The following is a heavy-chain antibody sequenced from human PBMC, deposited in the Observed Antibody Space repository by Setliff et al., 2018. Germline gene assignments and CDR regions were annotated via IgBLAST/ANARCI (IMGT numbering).Heavy chain of an antibody. CDR2: TIPMFGTT. D-gene: IGHD3-22*01. J-gene: IGHJ6*03. CDR1: GATFSSYG. V-gene: IGHV1-69*05. Sequence: SVKVSCKASGATFSSYGISWVRQAPGQGLEWMGGTIPMFGTTEYAQKFQGRLTIITDESTNTAFMQLSSLRSDDTAVYYGVREGVDSRSSTDYRYYMDVWGKGTTVTVSS. CDR3: VREGVDSRSSTDYRYYMDV.